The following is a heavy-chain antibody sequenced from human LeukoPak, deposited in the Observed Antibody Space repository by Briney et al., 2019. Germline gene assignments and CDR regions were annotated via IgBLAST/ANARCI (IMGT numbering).Heavy chain of an antibody. D-gene: IGHD3-10*01. CDR1: GGSISSYY. J-gene: IGHJ6*03. Sequence: SETLSLTCTVSGGSISSYYWSWIRQPPGKGLEWIGYIYYSGSTNYNPSLKSRVTISVDTSKNQFSLKLSSVTAADTAVYYCARLIQWSTSRYYYYMDVWGKGTTVTVSS. V-gene: IGHV4-59*01. CDR3: ARLIQWSTSRYYYYMDV. CDR2: IYYSGST.